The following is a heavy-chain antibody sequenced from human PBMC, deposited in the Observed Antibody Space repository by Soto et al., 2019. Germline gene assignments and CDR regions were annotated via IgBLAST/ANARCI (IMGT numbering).Heavy chain of an antibody. CDR1: GFTFRSSA. CDR2: LVVGTGNT. Sequence: AVKGSCKTSGFTFRSSAVQWVRQARGQRLEWIGWLVVGTGNTNYAQKFQQRVTISSDRSTNTVSMELSSLTSEDTAVYYCATGAYCSGGSCSYYYYYSYGMDLWGQGTPVTVSS. D-gene: IGHD2-15*01. V-gene: IGHV1-58*01. J-gene: IGHJ6*02. CDR3: ATGAYCSGGSCSYYYYYSYGMDL.